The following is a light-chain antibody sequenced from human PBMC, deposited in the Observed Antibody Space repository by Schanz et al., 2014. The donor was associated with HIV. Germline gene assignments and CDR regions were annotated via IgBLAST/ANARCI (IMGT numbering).Light chain of an antibody. CDR3: QQYNGYSYT. J-gene: IGKJ2*01. CDR2: ESS. CDR1: ESIDTY. Sequence: DVEMTQSPSTLSAAVGDRVTITCRASESIDTYLAWYQQSPGKAPKLLIYESSTLQSGVPSRFSGSGSGTEFTITINSLQPDDFATYYCQQYNGYSYTFGQGTKLLI. V-gene: IGKV1-5*03.